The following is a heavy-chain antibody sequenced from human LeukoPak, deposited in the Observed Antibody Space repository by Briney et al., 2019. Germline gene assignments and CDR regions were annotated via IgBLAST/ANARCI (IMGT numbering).Heavy chain of an antibody. CDR1: GFTFSSYN. CDR2: ISSSTSHI. D-gene: IGHD6-13*01. CDR3: ARWPIAAAPPVYYFDY. J-gene: IGHJ4*02. Sequence: GGSLRLSCAASGFTFSSYNMNWVRQAPGKGLEWVLSISSSTSHIYYADSVTGRFPISRDNAKNSLYLQMNSLRAEDTAVYYCARWPIAAAPPVYYFDYWGQGTLVTVSS. V-gene: IGHV3-21*01.